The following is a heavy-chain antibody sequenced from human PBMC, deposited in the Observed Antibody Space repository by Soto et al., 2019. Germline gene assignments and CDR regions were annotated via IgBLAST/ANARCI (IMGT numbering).Heavy chain of an antibody. CDR1: GFTVSSNY. J-gene: IGHJ5*02. CDR3: ARYYGDYALTRNNWFDP. Sequence: GGSLRLSCAASGFTVSSNYMSWVRQAPGKGLEWVSVIYSGGSTYYADSVKGRFTISRDNSKNTLYLQMNSLRAEDTAVYYCARYYGDYALTRNNWFDPWGQGTLVTVSS. D-gene: IGHD4-17*01. CDR2: IYSGGST. V-gene: IGHV3-53*01.